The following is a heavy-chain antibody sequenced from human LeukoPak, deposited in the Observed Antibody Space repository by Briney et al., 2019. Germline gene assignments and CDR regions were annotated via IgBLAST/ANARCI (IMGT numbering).Heavy chain of an antibody. CDR1: GFTFSSYW. CDR2: IKQDGSEK. CDR3: ARSGSDFDC. D-gene: IGHD1-26*01. J-gene: IGHJ4*02. Sequence: GGSLRLSCAASGFTFSSYWMSWVRQAPGKGLEWAANIKQDGSEKNYVDSVKGRFTISRDNAKNSQYLQINSLRVEDTAVYYCARSGSDFDCWGQGTLVSVSS. V-gene: IGHV3-7*01.